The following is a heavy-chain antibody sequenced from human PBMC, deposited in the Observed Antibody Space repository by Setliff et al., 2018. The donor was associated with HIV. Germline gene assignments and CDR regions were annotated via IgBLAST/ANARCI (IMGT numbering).Heavy chain of an antibody. V-gene: IGHV1-69*01. D-gene: IGHD2-8*01. J-gene: IGHJ3*02. CDR3: AHMATQWDGFDI. Sequence: VKVSCKASGETFSSYAINWVRQAPGQGLEWMGVIIPIFATPNYAQTFQGRLTITADQSTTTAYMKLSGLTSKDTAVYFCAHMATQWDGFDIWGQGTMVTV. CDR1: GETFSSYA. CDR2: IIPIFATP.